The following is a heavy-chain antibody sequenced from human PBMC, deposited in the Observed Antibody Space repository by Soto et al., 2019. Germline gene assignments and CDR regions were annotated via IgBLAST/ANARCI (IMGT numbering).Heavy chain of an antibody. CDR2: IYYSGST. CDR1: GGSIDSGGYY. CDR3: ARDLVRDYGGGY. J-gene: IGHJ4*02. D-gene: IGHD4-17*01. V-gene: IGHV4-31*02. Sequence: VAGGSIDSGGYYWTWIRQFPGKGLEWIGYIYYSGSTYYNPSLRDRLTLSVDTSKNQFSLRLRSVTASDTAVYYCARDLVRDYGGGYWGQGALVTVSS.